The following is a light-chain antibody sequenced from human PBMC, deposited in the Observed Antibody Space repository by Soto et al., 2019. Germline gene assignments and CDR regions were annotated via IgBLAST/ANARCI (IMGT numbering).Light chain of an antibody. CDR2: GAS. V-gene: IGKV3-20*01. Sequence: EILLTQFPGTLSLSPWERATLSCTASQSVGRKYLDWYQKRPGKPPNLLIFGASHRAPDIPERLSGSGYGTELTLTISSMKYDDFAVYQCQQYNSWPPTFGQGTRLEIK. CDR3: QQYNSWPPT. J-gene: IGKJ5*01. CDR1: QSVGRKY.